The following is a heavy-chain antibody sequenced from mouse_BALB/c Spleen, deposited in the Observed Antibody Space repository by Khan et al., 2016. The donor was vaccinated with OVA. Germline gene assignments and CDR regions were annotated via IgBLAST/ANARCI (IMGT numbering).Heavy chain of an antibody. CDR1: GYTFTSYW. J-gene: IGHJ3*01. Sequence: MQLEESGTVLARPGASVKMSCKASGYTFTSYWMHWVKQRPGQGLEWIGDIYPGNTDTNYNQKFKGKATLTAVTSTSTAYMELSSLTNEDSAVYYCTRRNWDVAWFAYWGQGTLVTVSA. D-gene: IGHD4-1*01. V-gene: IGHV1-5*01. CDR2: IYPGNTDT. CDR3: TRRNWDVAWFAY.